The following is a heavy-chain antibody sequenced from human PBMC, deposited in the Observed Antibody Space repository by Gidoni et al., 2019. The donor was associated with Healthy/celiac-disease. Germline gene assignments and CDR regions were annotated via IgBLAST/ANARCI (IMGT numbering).Heavy chain of an antibody. CDR3: ARQLGYSSNQCYDP. V-gene: IGHV4-39*01. Sequence: QLQLQESGPGLVTPSETLSLTCTVAGGSISSSSYYWGWIRQPPGKGLEWIGSIYYSGRTYYNPSLKSRVTISVDTSKNQFSLKLSSVTAADTAVYYCARQLGYSSNQCYDPWGQGTLVTVSS. J-gene: IGHJ5*02. CDR1: GGSISSSSYY. CDR2: IYYSGRT. D-gene: IGHD6-13*01.